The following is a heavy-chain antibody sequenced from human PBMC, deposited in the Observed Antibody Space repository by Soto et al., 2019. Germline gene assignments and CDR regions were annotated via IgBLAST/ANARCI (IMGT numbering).Heavy chain of an antibody. CDR1: GYTFTSYA. J-gene: IGHJ5*02. Sequence: QVQLVQSGAEVKKPGASVKVSCKASGYTFTSYAMHWVRKAPGQRLEWMGWINAGNGNTKYSQKFQGRVTITRDTSASAGYMELSSLRSEDTAVYYCARLSIPRGYWFDPWGQGTLVTVSS. CDR2: INAGNGNT. D-gene: IGHD2-21*01. CDR3: ARLSIPRGYWFDP. V-gene: IGHV1-3*01.